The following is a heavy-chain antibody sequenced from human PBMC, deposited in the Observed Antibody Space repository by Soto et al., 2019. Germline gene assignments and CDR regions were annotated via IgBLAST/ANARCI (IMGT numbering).Heavy chain of an antibody. D-gene: IGHD3-22*01. CDR1: GGTFSSYA. Sequence: QVQLVQSGAEVKKPGSSVKVSCKASGGTFSSYAISWVRQAPGQGPEWMGGIIPIFGTANYAQKFQGRVTITADESTSTAYMELSSLRSEDTAVYYCAMGKYYYDSSGYAFDYWGQGTLVTVSS. CDR2: IIPIFGTA. V-gene: IGHV1-69*12. J-gene: IGHJ4*02. CDR3: AMGKYYYDSSGYAFDY.